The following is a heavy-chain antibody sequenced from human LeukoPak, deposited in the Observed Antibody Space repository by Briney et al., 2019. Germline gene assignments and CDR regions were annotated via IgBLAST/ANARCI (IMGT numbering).Heavy chain of an antibody. D-gene: IGHD2-2*01. CDR1: GGSFSGYY. Sequence: SETLSLTCAVYGGSFSGYYWSWIRQPPGKGLEWIGEINHSGSTNYNPSLKSRVTISVDTSKNQFSLKLSSVTAADTAVYYCATDVGGTRVVPTYYFHYWGQGTLVTVSS. CDR3: ATDVGGTRVVPTYYFHY. J-gene: IGHJ4*02. V-gene: IGHV4-34*01. CDR2: INHSGST.